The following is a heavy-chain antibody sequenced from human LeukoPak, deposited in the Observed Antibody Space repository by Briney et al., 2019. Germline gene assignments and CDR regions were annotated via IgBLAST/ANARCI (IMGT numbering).Heavy chain of an antibody. V-gene: IGHV3-66*01. D-gene: IGHD2-15*01. CDR2: IYSGGST. Sequence: PGGSLRLSCAASGFTVSGNYMSWVRQAPGKGLEWVSVIYSGGSTYYADSVKGRFTISRDNSKNTLYLQMNSLRAEDTAVYYCARDYCSGGSCYYAFGIWGQGTMVTVSS. CDR3: ARDYCSGGSCYYAFGI. J-gene: IGHJ3*02. CDR1: GFTVSGNY.